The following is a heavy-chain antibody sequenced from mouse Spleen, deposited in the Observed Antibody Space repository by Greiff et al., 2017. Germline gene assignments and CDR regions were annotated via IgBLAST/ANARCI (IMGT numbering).Heavy chain of an antibody. J-gene: IGHJ3*01. CDR1: GFNIKDYY. CDR2: IDPENGNT. V-gene: IGHV14-1*02. CDR3: ARSDYDWFAY. D-gene: IGHD2-4*01. Sequence: EVTLVVSGAELVRPGALVKLSCKASGFNIKDYYMHWVKQRPEQGLEWIGWIDPENGNTIYDPKFQGKASITADTSSNTAYLQLSSLTSEDTAVYYCARSDYDWFAYWGQGTLVTVSA.